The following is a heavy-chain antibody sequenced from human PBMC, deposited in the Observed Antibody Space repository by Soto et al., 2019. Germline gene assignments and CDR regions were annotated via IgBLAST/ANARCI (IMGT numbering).Heavy chain of an antibody. CDR2: IYYSGST. CDR3: ARRRRVPSFDS. V-gene: IGHV4-39*01. J-gene: IGHJ4*02. CDR1: GGSISSSSYY. Sequence: QLQLQESGPGLVKPSETLSLTCTVSGGSISSSSYYWGWIRQPPGKGLEWIGSIYYSGSTYYNPSLKSRVTISVDTSKNQFSLKLSSVTAADTAVYYCARRRRVPSFDSWGQGTLVTVSS.